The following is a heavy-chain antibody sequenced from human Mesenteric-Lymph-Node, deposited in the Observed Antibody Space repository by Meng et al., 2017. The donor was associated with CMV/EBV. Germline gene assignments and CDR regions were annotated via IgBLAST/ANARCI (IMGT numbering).Heavy chain of an antibody. CDR3: ASGQVWGYFYGMDL. Sequence: ASVKVSCKASGYTFTSYGISWVRQAPGQGLEWMGGISVHNGDTNYAQKFQGRVTMTTDTSTSTAYMELRNLRSDDTAVYYCASGQVWGYFYGMDLWGQGTTVTVSS. CDR1: GYTFTSYG. V-gene: IGHV1-18*01. D-gene: IGHD2-21*01. J-gene: IGHJ6*02. CDR2: ISVHNGDT.